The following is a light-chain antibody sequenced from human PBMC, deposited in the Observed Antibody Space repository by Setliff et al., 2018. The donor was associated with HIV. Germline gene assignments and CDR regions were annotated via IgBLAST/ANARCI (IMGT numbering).Light chain of an antibody. CDR2: DVT. CDR3: CSYARTNTFIYV. Sequence: QSVLTQPRSVSGSPGQPVTISCTGTSSDVGGYNFVSWYQQHPGKAPKLLIYDVTKRPSGVPDRFSGSKSGNTASLTISGLQPEDEADYFCCSYARTNTFIYVFGTGTKVTV. CDR1: SSDVGGYNF. V-gene: IGLV2-11*01. J-gene: IGLJ1*01.